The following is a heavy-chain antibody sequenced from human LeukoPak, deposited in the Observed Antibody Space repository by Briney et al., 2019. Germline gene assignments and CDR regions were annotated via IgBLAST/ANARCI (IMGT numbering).Heavy chain of an antibody. CDR3: ARDLVKEDRGYSYGLGGRYYYGMDV. D-gene: IGHD5-18*01. J-gene: IGHJ6*02. CDR2: TYYRSKWYN. Sequence: SQTLSLTCAISGDSVSSNSAAWNWIRQSPSRGLEWLGRTYYRSKWYNDYAVSVKSRITINPDTSKNQFSLQLNPVTPEDTAVYYCARDLVKEDRGYSYGLGGRYYYGMDVWGQGTTVTVSS. V-gene: IGHV6-1*01. CDR1: GDSVSSNSAA.